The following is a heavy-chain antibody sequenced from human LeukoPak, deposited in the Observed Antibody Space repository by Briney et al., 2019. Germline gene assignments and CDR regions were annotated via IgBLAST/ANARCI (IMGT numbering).Heavy chain of an antibody. CDR3: ANTNYDFWSGYYNYYYYGMDV. CDR2: ISGSGGST. CDR1: GFTFDDYA. D-gene: IGHD3-3*01. Sequence: GGSLRLSCAASGFTFDDYAMHWVRQAPGKGLEWVSAISGSGGSTYYADSVKGRFTISRDNSKNTLYLQMNSLRAEDTAVYYCANTNYDFWSGYYNYYYYGMDVWGQGTTVTVSS. V-gene: IGHV3-23*01. J-gene: IGHJ6*02.